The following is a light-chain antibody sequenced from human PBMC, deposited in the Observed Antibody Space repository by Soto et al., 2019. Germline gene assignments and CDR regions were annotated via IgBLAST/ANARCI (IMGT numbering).Light chain of an antibody. J-gene: IGKJ1*01. V-gene: IGKV1-39*01. CDR2: AAS. CDR1: QSISSH. Sequence: DIQMTQSPSSLSASVGDRVTITCRASQSISSHLNWYQQKPGKAPKLLIYAASSLQSGVPSRFSGSGSGTDFTLTISSLQPEDFATYYCQQSYSTPPTFGQGTKVDI. CDR3: QQSYSTPPT.